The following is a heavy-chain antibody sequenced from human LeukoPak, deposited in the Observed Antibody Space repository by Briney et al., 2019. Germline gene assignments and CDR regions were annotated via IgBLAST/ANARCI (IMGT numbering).Heavy chain of an antibody. CDR3: AGDLGRYDY. CDR2: IYTTGIT. V-gene: IGHV4-4*07. CDR1: GGSLSNFY. D-gene: IGHD1-26*01. Sequence: SETLSLTCTVSGGSLSNFYWSWLRQAAGKRLEWIGLIYTTGITDYNPSLKSRVTMSIDTSKNQFSLRLSSVTAADTAVYYCAGDLGRYDYWGHGTLVAVSS. J-gene: IGHJ4*01.